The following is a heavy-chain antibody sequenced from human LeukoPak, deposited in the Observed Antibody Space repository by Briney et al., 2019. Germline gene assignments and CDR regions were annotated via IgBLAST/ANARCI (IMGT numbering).Heavy chain of an antibody. CDR3: AREFGLLWFGEPGGYFDY. CDR1: GFTFSSYA. CDR2: ISYDGSNK. V-gene: IGHV3-30*04. Sequence: PGGSLRLSCAAYGFTFSSYAMHWVRQAPGKGLEWVAVISYDGSNKYYADSVKGRFTISRDNSKNTLYLQMNSLRAEDTAVYYCAREFGLLWFGEPGGYFDYWGQGTLVTVSS. D-gene: IGHD3-10*01. J-gene: IGHJ4*02.